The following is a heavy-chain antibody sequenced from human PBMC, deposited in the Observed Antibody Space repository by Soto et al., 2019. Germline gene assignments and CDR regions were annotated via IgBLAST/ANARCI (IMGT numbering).Heavy chain of an antibody. J-gene: IGHJ4*02. Sequence: PSETLSLTCTVSGGSISSGDYYWSWIRQPPGKGLEWIGYIYYSGSTYYNPSLKSRVTISVDTSKNQFSLKLSSVTAADTAVYYCARVYISRNSSGYYYGFDYWGQGTLVTVSS. CDR3: ARVYISRNSSGYYYGFDY. CDR2: IYYSGST. CDR1: GGSISSGDYY. D-gene: IGHD3-22*01. V-gene: IGHV4-30-4*01.